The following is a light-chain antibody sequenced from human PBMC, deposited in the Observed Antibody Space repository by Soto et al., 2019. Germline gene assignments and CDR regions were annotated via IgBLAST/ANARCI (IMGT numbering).Light chain of an antibody. CDR3: SSYVGTNSYV. CDR1: SSDVGGYNY. CDR2: EVS. V-gene: IGLV2-8*01. Sequence: QSALTQPPSASGSPGQSVTISCTGTSSDVGGYNYVSWYQQHPGKAPELMIYEVSKRPSGVPDRFSGSKSGNTASLTVSGLQAEDEADYYCSSYVGTNSYVFGTGTKLTVL. J-gene: IGLJ1*01.